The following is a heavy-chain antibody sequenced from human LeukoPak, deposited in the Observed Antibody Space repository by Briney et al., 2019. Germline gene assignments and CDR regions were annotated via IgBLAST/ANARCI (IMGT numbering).Heavy chain of an antibody. CDR1: GFTVSSNY. V-gene: IGHV3-53*01. J-gene: IGHJ3*02. D-gene: IGHD5-24*01. Sequence: GGSLRLSCAASGFTVSSNYMSWVRQAPGKGLEWVSVIYSGGSTYYADSVKGRFTISRDNSKNTLYLQMNSLRAEDTAVYYCARETDGYDAFDIWGQGTMVTVSS. CDR3: ARETDGYDAFDI. CDR2: IYSGGST.